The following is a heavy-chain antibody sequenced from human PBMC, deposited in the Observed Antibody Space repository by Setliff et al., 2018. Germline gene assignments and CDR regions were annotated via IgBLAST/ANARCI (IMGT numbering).Heavy chain of an antibody. CDR3: ARDRGHDYGGLDI. Sequence: SETLSLTCTVSGASISTYYWSWIRQLPGKGLEWIGYIYYSGSTNYNPSLKSRVTISVDTSKNQFALKLSSVTAADTAVYYCARDRGHDYGGLDIWGQGTMVTVSS. J-gene: IGHJ3*02. CDR2: IYYSGST. V-gene: IGHV4-59*01. CDR1: GASISTYY. D-gene: IGHD4-17*01.